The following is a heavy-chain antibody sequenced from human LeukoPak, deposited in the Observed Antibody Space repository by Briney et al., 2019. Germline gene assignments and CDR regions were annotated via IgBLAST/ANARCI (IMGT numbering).Heavy chain of an antibody. CDR3: ATDRGWRTSGYYLYYFEY. V-gene: IGHV3-7*01. D-gene: IGHD3-3*01. CDR2: IKNDGSEK. CDR1: GVVFRNYF. J-gene: IGHJ4*02. Sequence: GGSLRLSCAASGVVFRNYFMSWVRQAPGKGLEWVASIKNDGSEKYYVDSVRGRYTISRDNTKNSLYLQMSSLRAEDTAVYYCATDRGWRTSGYYLYYFEYWGQGTLVTFSS.